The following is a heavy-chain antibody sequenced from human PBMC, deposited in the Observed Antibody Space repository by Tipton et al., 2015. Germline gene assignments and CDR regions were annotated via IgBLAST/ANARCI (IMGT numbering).Heavy chain of an antibody. CDR1: GGSVSSGTYY. CDR3: ARDLEHGMDV. D-gene: IGHD5-24*01. J-gene: IGHJ6*02. Sequence: TLSLTCTFSGGSVSSGTYYWSWIRQPPGKELEWIGYIYYSGSTNYNPSLKSRVTISVDTSKNQFSLKLSSVTAADTAVYYCARDLEHGMDVWGQGTTVTVSS. V-gene: IGHV4-61*01. CDR2: IYYSGST.